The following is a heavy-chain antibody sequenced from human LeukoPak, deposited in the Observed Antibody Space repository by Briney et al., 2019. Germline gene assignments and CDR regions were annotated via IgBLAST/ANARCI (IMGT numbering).Heavy chain of an antibody. Sequence: PGGSLRLSCAASGFTLSNYAMSWVRQAPGKGPEWVSVISNSGGGTYYADSVKGRFTISRDISKNILYLQMNSLTAEDTAVYYCVKGMITGDWWGWGQGTLVTVSS. V-gene: IGHV3-23*01. CDR2: ISNSGGGT. J-gene: IGHJ4*02. CDR3: VKGMITGDWWG. D-gene: IGHD2-21*01. CDR1: GFTLSNYA.